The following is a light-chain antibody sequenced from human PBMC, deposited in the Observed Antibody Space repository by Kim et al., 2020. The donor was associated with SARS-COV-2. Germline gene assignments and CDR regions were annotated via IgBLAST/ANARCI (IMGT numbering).Light chain of an antibody. CDR3: QQRSNWPLT. J-gene: IGKJ4*01. Sequence: LSPRERATHSCRTSQSVSSSFGWNQHKPGQDPRLLIYDASNRATGIPARFSGSGSGTDFTLTISSLEPEDFAVYYCQQRSNWPLTFGGGTKVDIK. V-gene: IGKV3-11*01. CDR1: QSVSSS. CDR2: DAS.